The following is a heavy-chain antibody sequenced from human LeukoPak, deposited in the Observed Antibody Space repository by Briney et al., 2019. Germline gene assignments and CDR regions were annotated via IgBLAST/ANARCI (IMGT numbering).Heavy chain of an antibody. Sequence: GGSLRLSCAASGFTFSSYGMHWVRQVPGKGLEWVAVIWYDGSNKYYADSVKGRFTISRDNSKNTLYLQMNSLRAEDTAVYYYARGIVVVTAADYYFDYWGQGTLVTVSS. D-gene: IGHD2-21*02. CDR3: ARGIVVVTAADYYFDY. CDR2: IWYDGSNK. CDR1: GFTFSSYG. J-gene: IGHJ4*02. V-gene: IGHV3-33*01.